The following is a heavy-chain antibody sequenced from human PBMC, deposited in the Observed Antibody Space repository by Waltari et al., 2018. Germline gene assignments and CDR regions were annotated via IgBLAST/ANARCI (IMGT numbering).Heavy chain of an antibody. Sequence: QLQLQESGPGRVTPSETLSLTCNVSGGSISRSSHYCGWIRQTTEKGLEFIGSRYKNGNTYYNPSLQSRVAISVDTSKNQFSLRLSSVTAADTAVYYCANTYLANYHSLDYWGQGALVTVSS. CDR1: GGSISRSSHY. CDR3: ANTYLANYHSLDY. V-gene: IGHV4-39*01. J-gene: IGHJ4*02. CDR2: RYKNGNT. D-gene: IGHD4-4*01.